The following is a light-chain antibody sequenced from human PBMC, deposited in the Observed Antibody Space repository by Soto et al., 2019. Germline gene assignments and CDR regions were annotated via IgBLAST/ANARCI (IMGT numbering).Light chain of an antibody. CDR3: QQYNSYSYT. Sequence: DIQMTQSPSTLSASVGDRVTITCRASQSISDWLAWYQQKTGIAPKLLIYKASSLQSGVPSRFSGSGSGTEFALTISSLQPDDFATYYCQQYNSYSYTFGQGTKVDIK. CDR2: KAS. J-gene: IGKJ2*01. CDR1: QSISDW. V-gene: IGKV1-5*03.